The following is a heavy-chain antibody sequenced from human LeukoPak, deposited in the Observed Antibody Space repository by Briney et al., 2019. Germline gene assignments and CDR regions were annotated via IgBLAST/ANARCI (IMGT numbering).Heavy chain of an antibody. D-gene: IGHD6-6*01. CDR1: GGSISSYY. Sequence: SETLSLTCTVSGGSISSYYWSWIRQPAGKGLEWIGRIYTSGSTNYNPSLKSRVTMSVDTSKNQFSLKLSPVTAADTAVYYCARDSAYSSSYDYWGQGTLVTVSS. J-gene: IGHJ4*02. V-gene: IGHV4-4*07. CDR2: IYTSGST. CDR3: ARDSAYSSSYDY.